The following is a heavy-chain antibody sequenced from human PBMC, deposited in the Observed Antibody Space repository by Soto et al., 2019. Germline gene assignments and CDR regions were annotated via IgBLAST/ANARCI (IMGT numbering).Heavy chain of an antibody. J-gene: IGHJ4*02. V-gene: IGHV4-34*01. D-gene: IGHD6-13*01. CDR2: INHSGST. Sequence: QVQLQQWGAGLLKPSETLSLTCAVYGGSFSGYYWSWIRQPPGKGLEWIGEINHSGSTNYNPSLKSRVTISVDTSKNQFSLNLSSVTAADTAVYYCARVEAAAGSTYFDYWGQGTLVTVSS. CDR1: GGSFSGYY. CDR3: ARVEAAAGSTYFDY.